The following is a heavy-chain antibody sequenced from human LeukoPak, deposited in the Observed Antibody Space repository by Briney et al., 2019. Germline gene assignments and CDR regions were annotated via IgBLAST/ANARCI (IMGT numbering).Heavy chain of an antibody. CDR3: ARTAGYSSGWSHEDY. CDR1: GYTFTSYD. V-gene: IGHV1-8*01. Sequence: ASVKVSCKASGYTFTSYDINWVRQATGQGLEWMGWMNPNSGNTGYAQKLQGRVTITADKSTSTAYMELSSLRSEDTAVYYCARTAGYSSGWSHEDYWGQGTLVTVSS. J-gene: IGHJ4*02. CDR2: MNPNSGNT. D-gene: IGHD6-19*01.